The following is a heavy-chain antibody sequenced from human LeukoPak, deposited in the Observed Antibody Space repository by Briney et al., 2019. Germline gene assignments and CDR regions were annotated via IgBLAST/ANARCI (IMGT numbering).Heavy chain of an antibody. CDR3: ARHHSMIRGHDWYFDL. J-gene: IGHJ2*01. Sequence: GASVKVSCKASGYTFTSYDINWVRQATGQGLEWMGWMNPNSGNTGYAQKFQGRVTMTRNTSISTAYMELSSLRSEDTAVYYCARHHSMIRGHDWYFDLWGRGTLVTVSS. D-gene: IGHD3-10*01. CDR1: GYTFTSYD. V-gene: IGHV1-8*01. CDR2: MNPNSGNT.